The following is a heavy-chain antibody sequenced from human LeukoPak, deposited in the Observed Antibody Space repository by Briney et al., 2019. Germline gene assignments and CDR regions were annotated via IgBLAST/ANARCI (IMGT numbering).Heavy chain of an antibody. CDR2: ISGSGGST. Sequence: PGGSLRLSCAASGFTFSSYAMSWVRQAPGKGLEWVSAISGSGGSTYYADSVKGRFTISRDNSKNTLYLQMNSLRAEDTAVYYCAKVPPPSYDSSSYRVYWGQGTLVTVSS. CDR1: GFTFSSYA. J-gene: IGHJ4*02. V-gene: IGHV3-23*01. D-gene: IGHD3-22*01. CDR3: AKVPPPSYDSSSYRVY.